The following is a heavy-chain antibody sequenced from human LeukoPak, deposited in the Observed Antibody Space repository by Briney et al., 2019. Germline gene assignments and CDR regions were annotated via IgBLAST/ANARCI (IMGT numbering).Heavy chain of an antibody. D-gene: IGHD6-13*01. J-gene: IGHJ3*02. CDR1: GGSISHSNYF. Sequence: SETLSLTCGASGGSISHSNYFWGWVRQPTGKGLEWIVYVLYSGTAYANPSLDSRFTMSVNTSKNQFFLKKSSMTAASSAVYYCAREIIGATYTSDAFDIWGQGTMVTVSS. CDR2: VLYSGTA. V-gene: IGHV4-30-4*08. CDR3: AREIIGATYTSDAFDI.